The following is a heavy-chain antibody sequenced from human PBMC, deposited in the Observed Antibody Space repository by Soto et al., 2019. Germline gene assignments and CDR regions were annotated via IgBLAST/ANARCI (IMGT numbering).Heavy chain of an antibody. J-gene: IGHJ4*02. CDR1: GGSISSSSYY. Sequence: SETLSLTCTVSGGSISSSSYYWGWIRQPPGKGLEWIGSIYYSGSPQSNPSLRSRITISVDTTKNHFSLQLRSVTAADTAIYYCTRHSYTHPGIVDYWGQGTRVTVSS. CDR2: IYYSGSP. D-gene: IGHD3-10*01. V-gene: IGHV4-39*01. CDR3: TRHSYTHPGIVDY.